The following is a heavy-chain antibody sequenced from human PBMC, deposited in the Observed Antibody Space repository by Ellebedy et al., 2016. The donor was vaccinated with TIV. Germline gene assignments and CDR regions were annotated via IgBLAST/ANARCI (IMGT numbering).Heavy chain of an antibody. CDR3: ATDGSYGDYRSPTHAFEV. CDR2: INQAGSEK. D-gene: IGHD4-17*01. Sequence: GESLKISCAASGFSFRSYWMGWVRQAPGKGLEWVANINQAGSEKNYVDSVKGRFTISRDNAKNSLYLQMNSLRAEDTAVYYCATDGSYGDYRSPTHAFEVWGQGTMVTVSS. CDR1: GFSFRSYW. V-gene: IGHV3-7*01. J-gene: IGHJ3*01.